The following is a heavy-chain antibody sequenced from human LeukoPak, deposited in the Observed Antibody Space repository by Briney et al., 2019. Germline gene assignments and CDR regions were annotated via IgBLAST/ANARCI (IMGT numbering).Heavy chain of an antibody. D-gene: IGHD6-13*01. V-gene: IGHV4-59*08. CDR3: ARQPSSSLGIDY. J-gene: IGHJ4*02. CDR2: IYYSGST. Sequence: SETLSLTCTVSGGSISSYYWSWIRQPPGKGLEWIGYIYYSGSTNYNPSLKSRVTISVDTSKNQFSLKLSSVTAADTAVYYCARQPSSSLGIDYWGQGTLVTVSS. CDR1: GGSISSYY.